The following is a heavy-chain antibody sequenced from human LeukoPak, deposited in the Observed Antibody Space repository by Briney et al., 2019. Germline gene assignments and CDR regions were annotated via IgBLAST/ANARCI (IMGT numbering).Heavy chain of an antibody. CDR1: GFTFSDYY. V-gene: IGHV3-11*03. D-gene: IGHD3-10*01. Sequence: GGSLRLSCAASGFTFSDYYMSWIRQAPGKGLEWVSYISSSSSSYTNYADSVKGRFTISRDNAKNSLYLQMNSLRAEDTAVYYCASGITMVRGVNDAFDIWGQGTMVTVSS. CDR2: ISSSSSSYT. CDR3: ASGITMVRGVNDAFDI. J-gene: IGHJ3*02.